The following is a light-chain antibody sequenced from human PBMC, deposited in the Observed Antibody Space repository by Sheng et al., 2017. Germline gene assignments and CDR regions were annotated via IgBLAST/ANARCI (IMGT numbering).Light chain of an antibody. V-gene: IGKV1-16*02. CDR1: QGIGNY. CDR3: QQYNSYPLS. Sequence: DIQMTQSPSVVSASVGDRVTITCRASQGIGNYLAWFQQKPGKAPESLIYAASRLQSGVPSKFSGSGSGTDFTLTIYNLQPEDFATYYCQQYNSYPLSFGGGTKVEIK. CDR2: AAS. J-gene: IGKJ4*01.